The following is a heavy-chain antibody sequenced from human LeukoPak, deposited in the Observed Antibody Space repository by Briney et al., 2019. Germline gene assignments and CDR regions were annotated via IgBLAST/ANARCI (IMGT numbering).Heavy chain of an antibody. CDR2: IYTSGST. Sequence: PSETLSLTCTVSGGSISSGSYYWSWIRQPAGKGLEWIGRIYTSGSTNYNPSLKSRVTISVDTSKNQFSLKLSSVTAADTAVYYCARDSVAGFYWDWFDPWGQGTLVTVSS. D-gene: IGHD6-19*01. V-gene: IGHV4-61*02. CDR3: ARDSVAGFYWDWFDP. CDR1: GGSISSGSYY. J-gene: IGHJ5*02.